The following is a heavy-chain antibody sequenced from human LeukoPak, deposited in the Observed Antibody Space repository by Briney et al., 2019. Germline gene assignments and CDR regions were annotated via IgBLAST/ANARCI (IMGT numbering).Heavy chain of an antibody. J-gene: IGHJ4*02. CDR3: ASIVDSTDKIPFDY. Sequence: GGSLRLSCAASGFTVTTTYMTGFPQAPGKGLKGFPVIYTGGSTYYSDSVKGRFTTSRDNSKNTLYLQMHSLRVEDTAVYYCASIVDSTDKIPFDYWGQGTLVTVSS. V-gene: IGHV3-53*01. CDR1: GFTVTTTY. CDR2: IYTGGST. D-gene: IGHD2-15*01.